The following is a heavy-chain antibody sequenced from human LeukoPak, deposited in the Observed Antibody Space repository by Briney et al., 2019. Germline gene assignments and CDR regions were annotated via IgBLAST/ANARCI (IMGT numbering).Heavy chain of an antibody. CDR2: ISTSGSTI. Sequence: PGGPLRLSCAASGFTFSSYSMNWVRQAPGKGLEWVSYISTSGSTIKYADSVKGRFTISRDNAKNSLYVQMNSLRDEDTAVYYCVREDPSEYGSIDYWGQGTLVTVSS. V-gene: IGHV3-48*02. D-gene: IGHD3-10*01. CDR1: GFTFSSYS. J-gene: IGHJ4*02. CDR3: VREDPSEYGSIDY.